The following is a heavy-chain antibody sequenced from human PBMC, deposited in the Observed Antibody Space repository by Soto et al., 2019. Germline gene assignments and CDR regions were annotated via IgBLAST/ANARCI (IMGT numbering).Heavy chain of an antibody. Sequence: VPLVQSGAEVKKPGASVTVSCKTSGYTPTNYDIGWVRQAPGQGLEWMGWISAYNGNRNSAQKLQGRLTMTTDTSTKTAYMELRSLRSDDTAVYYCARALYRSGTYYAFDNSGQGTLVTVSS. CDR2: ISAYNGNR. CDR1: GYTPTNYD. CDR3: ARALYRSGTYYAFDN. V-gene: IGHV1-18*01. D-gene: IGHD1-26*01. J-gene: IGHJ4*02.